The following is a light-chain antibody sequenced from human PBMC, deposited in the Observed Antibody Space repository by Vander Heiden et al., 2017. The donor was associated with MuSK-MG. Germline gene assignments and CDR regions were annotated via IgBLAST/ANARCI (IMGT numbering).Light chain of an antibody. V-gene: IGKV3-11*01. CDR3: QQRSNWLET. Sequence: EIVLTQSPATLSLSPGERATLSCRASQSVSSYLAWYQQKPGQAPRLLIYDASTRATGIPARFSGSGSGTDFTLTISSLEPEDFAVYYCQQRSNWLETFGQGTRLEIK. CDR1: QSVSSY. CDR2: DAS. J-gene: IGKJ5*01.